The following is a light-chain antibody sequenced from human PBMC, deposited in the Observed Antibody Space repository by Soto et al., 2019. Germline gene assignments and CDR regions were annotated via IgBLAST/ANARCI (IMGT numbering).Light chain of an antibody. J-gene: IGLJ3*02. CDR1: SSGVGGYNY. CDR2: EVN. V-gene: IGLV2-14*01. Sequence: QSALTQPTSVSGSPGKSITISCTGTSSGVGGYNYVSWYQQHPGKGPKLMIYEVNNRPSGISNRFSGSKSGNTASLTISGLQAEDEADYYCSSYASSSTLVFGGGTKVTVL. CDR3: SSYASSSTLV.